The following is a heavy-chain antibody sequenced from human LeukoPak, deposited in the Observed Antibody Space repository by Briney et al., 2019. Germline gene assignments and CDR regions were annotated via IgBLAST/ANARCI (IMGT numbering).Heavy chain of an antibody. V-gene: IGHV1-46*01. CDR3: ARIEYSSSSGEYYFDY. D-gene: IGHD6-6*01. J-gene: IGHJ4*02. Sequence: GASVKVSCKVSGYTFTSYYMHWVRQAPGQGLEWMGIINPSGGSTSYAQKFQGRVTMTRDTSTSTVYMELSSLRSEDTAVYYCARIEYSSSSGEYYFDYWGQGTLVTVSS. CDR2: INPSGGST. CDR1: GYTFTSYY.